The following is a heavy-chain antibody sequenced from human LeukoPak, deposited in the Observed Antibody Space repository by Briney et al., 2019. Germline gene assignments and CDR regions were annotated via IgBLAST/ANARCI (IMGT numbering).Heavy chain of an antibody. Sequence: SVKVSCKASGYTFTSYGISWVRQAPGQGLEWMGGIIPIFGTANYAQKFQGRVTITADESTSTAYMELSSLRSEDTAVYYCARGGSCGGDCLEYWGQGTLVTVSS. CDR1: GYTFTSYG. V-gene: IGHV1-69*13. CDR3: ARGGSCGGDCLEY. D-gene: IGHD2-21*01. J-gene: IGHJ4*02. CDR2: IIPIFGTA.